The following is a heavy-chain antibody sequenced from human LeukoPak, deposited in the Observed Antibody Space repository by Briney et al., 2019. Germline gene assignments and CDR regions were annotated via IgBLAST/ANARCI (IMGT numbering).Heavy chain of an antibody. CDR2: LNPNTGGT. J-gene: IGHJ4*02. Sequence: ASVQVSCKASGYAFTAFYIHWVRQAPGQGLEWMGRLNPNTGGTIHAQKFQGRVTISRDTSINTAYMELSSLRSDDTAVYYCARVPDIYCPSTSCVDYWGQGTLVTVSS. V-gene: IGHV1-2*06. D-gene: IGHD2-2*01. CDR1: GYAFTAFY. CDR3: ARVPDIYCPSTSCVDY.